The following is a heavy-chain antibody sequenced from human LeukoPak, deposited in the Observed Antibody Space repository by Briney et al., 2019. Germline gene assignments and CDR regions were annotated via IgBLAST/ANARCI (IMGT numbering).Heavy chain of an antibody. V-gene: IGHV1-46*01. CDR1: GYTFTSYY. CDR2: INPSGGST. Sequence: EASVKVSCKASGYTFTSYYMHWVRQAPGQGLEWMGIINPSGGSTSYAQKFQGRVTMTRDMSTSTVYMELSSLRSEDTAVYYCARVPSRVLLWFGELFFWFDPWGQGTLVTVSS. J-gene: IGHJ5*02. CDR3: ARVPSRVLLWFGELFFWFDP. D-gene: IGHD3-10*01.